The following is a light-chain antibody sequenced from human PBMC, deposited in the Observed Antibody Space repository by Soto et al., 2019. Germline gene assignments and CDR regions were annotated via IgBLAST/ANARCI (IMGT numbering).Light chain of an antibody. CDR1: QDISNY. V-gene: IGKV1-33*01. CDR2: DAS. CDR3: QQYDDLPRT. Sequence: DIQMTQSPSSLSASVGEGVTITYQASQDISNYLNWYQQKPGKAPKLLIYDASSLETEVTSRFSGSGSGTDFSFTISSLQPEDIGTYYCQQYDDLPRTFGQGTKLEI. J-gene: IGKJ2*01.